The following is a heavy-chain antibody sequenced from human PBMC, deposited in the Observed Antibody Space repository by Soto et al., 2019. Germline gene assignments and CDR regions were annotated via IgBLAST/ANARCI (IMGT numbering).Heavy chain of an antibody. V-gene: IGHV3-7*03. J-gene: IGHJ4*02. Sequence: GGSLRLSCAASGFTFSSYWMSWVRQAPGKGLEWVANIKQDGSEKYYVDSVKGRFTISRDNAKNSLYLQMNSLRAEDTAVYYCAKPTHYYDSSGSLDYWGQGTLVTVSS. D-gene: IGHD3-22*01. CDR1: GFTFSSYW. CDR3: AKPTHYYDSSGSLDY. CDR2: IKQDGSEK.